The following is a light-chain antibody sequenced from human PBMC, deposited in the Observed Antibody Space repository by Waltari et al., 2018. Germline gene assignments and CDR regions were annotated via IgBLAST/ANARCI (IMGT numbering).Light chain of an antibody. CDR1: SSNIGSNY. CDR2: SNN. Sequence: QSVLTQPPSASGTPGQRVTISCSGSSSNIGSNYVYWYQHLPGTAPQVPIPSNNQRPAGVPDRCSGSKSGTSASLAISGLRSEDEADYYCAAWDDSLSGPIFGGGTKLTVL. CDR3: AAWDDSLSGPI. V-gene: IGLV1-47*01. J-gene: IGLJ2*01.